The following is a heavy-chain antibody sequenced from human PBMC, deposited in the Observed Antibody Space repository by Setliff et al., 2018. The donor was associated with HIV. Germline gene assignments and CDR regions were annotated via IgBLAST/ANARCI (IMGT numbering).Heavy chain of an antibody. CDR1: GYSFTRHY. J-gene: IGHJ6*02. CDR2: THPSGGSP. D-gene: IGHD5-12*01. V-gene: IGHV1-46*01. CDR3: ARDRRDGLYYHGMDV. Sequence: ASVKVSCKASGYSFTRHYMHWVRQAPGQGLEWMGITHPSGGSPNYAQKFQGRVTMTRDMSTSTVYMELSSLRSEDTAVYYCARDRRDGLYYHGMDVWGQGTTVTVSS.